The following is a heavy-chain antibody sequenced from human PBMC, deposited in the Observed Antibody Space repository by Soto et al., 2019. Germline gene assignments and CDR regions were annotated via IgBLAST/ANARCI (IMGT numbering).Heavy chain of an antibody. CDR1: GSSISSYF. CDR2: IYYSGST. Sequence: PSETLSLTCTVSGSSISSYFWSWIRQPPGKGLEWIGDIYYSGSTNYNPSLTSRVTISVDTSTTQSSLKLSSVTAADTAVYYCASHANLWIQLWPHFDYWGKGTPVTVSS. J-gene: IGHJ4*02. CDR3: ASHANLWIQLWPHFDY. D-gene: IGHD5-18*01. V-gene: IGHV4-59*08.